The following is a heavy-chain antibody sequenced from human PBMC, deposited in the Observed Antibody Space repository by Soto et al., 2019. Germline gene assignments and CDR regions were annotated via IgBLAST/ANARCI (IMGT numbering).Heavy chain of an antibody. Sequence: SETLSLTCTVSGGSISSSSYYWGWIRQPPGKGLEWIGSIYYSGSTYYNPSLKSRVTISVDTSKNQFSLKLSSVTAADTAVYYCARSEAGRYFGRSLRDISDAFDIWGQGTMLTVSS. V-gene: IGHV4-39*01. CDR3: ARSEAGRYFGRSLRDISDAFDI. CDR2: IYYSGST. D-gene: IGHD3-9*01. CDR1: GGSISSSSYY. J-gene: IGHJ3*02.